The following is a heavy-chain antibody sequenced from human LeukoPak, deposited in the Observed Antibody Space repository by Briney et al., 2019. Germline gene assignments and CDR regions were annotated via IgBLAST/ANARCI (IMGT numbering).Heavy chain of an antibody. D-gene: IGHD3-22*01. Sequence: PLASVKVSCKASGYTFTSYGITWVRQAPGQGLEWMGWISGYNGNTNYAQKVQGRVTMTTDTSTSTAYMELRSLRSDDTAVYYCARTLSYDSSGYYIEDYWGQGTLVTVSS. CDR1: GYTFTSYG. V-gene: IGHV1-18*01. J-gene: IGHJ4*02. CDR2: ISGYNGNT. CDR3: ARTLSYDSSGYYIEDY.